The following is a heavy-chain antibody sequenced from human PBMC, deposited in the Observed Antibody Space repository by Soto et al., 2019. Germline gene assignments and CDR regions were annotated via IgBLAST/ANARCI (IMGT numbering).Heavy chain of an antibody. Sequence: SETLSLTCAVSGYSISSGYYWGWIRQPPGKGLEWIGSIYHSGSTYYNPSLKSRVTISVDTSKNQFSLKLSSVTAADTAVYYCARDTVVVPAAGEYGMDVWGQGTTVTVYS. CDR1: GYSISSGYY. J-gene: IGHJ6*02. V-gene: IGHV4-38-2*02. D-gene: IGHD2-2*01. CDR2: IYHSGST. CDR3: ARDTVVVPAAGEYGMDV.